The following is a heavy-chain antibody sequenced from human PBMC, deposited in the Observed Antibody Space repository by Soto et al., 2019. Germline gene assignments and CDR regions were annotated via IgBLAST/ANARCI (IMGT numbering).Heavy chain of an antibody. D-gene: IGHD2-15*01. V-gene: IGHV5-51*03. Sequence: EVQLVQSGAEVKKPGESLKISCKGSGYSFTSYWIGWVRQMPGKGLEWMGIIYPGDSDTRYSPSFQGQVTISADKSISTAYLQWSSLKASDTAMYYCASTHGSGGSCYPWDRYYFDYWGQGTLVTVSS. CDR2: IYPGDSDT. J-gene: IGHJ4*02. CDR1: GYSFTSYW. CDR3: ASTHGSGGSCYPWDRYYFDY.